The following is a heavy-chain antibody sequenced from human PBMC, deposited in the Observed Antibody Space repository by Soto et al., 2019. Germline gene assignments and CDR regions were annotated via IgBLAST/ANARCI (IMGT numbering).Heavy chain of an antibody. CDR2: IYYSGST. J-gene: IGHJ4*02. D-gene: IGHD6-19*01. V-gene: IGHV4-59*08. CDR1: GGSISSYY. CDR3: ARHDGSSGRTKFDY. Sequence: PSETLSLTCTVSGGSISSYYWSWIRQPPGKGLEWIGYIYYSGSTNYNPSLKSRVTISVDTSKNQFSLKLSSVTAADTAVYYCARHDGSSGRTKFDYWGQGTLVTVSS.